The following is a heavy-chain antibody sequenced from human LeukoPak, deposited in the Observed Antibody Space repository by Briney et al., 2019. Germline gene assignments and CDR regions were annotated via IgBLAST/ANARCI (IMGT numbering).Heavy chain of an antibody. D-gene: IGHD3-10*01. CDR1: GFTFDDYA. CDR3: AKDSSSGSYYGRVTATIDY. J-gene: IGHJ4*02. V-gene: IGHV3-9*01. Sequence: GRSLRLSCAASGFTFDDYAMHWVRQAPGKGLEWVSGISWNSGSIGYADSVKGRFTISRDNAKNSLYLQMNSLRAEDTALYYCAKDSSSGSYYGRVTATIDYWGQGTLVTVSS. CDR2: ISWNSGSI.